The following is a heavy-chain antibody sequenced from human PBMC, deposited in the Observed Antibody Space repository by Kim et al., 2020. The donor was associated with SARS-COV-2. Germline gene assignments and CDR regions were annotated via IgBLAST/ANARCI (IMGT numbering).Heavy chain of an antibody. CDR3: ARSRWGMAAAGTGLDY. Sequence: SFQGQVTISADKSISTAYLQWSSLKASDTAMYYCARSRWGMAAAGTGLDYWGQGTLVTVSS. V-gene: IGHV5-51*01. D-gene: IGHD6-13*01. J-gene: IGHJ4*02.